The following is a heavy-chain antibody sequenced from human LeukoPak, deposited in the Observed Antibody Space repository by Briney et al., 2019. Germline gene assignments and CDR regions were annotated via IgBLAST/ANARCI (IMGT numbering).Heavy chain of an antibody. CDR1: GFTFDDYA. J-gene: IGHJ6*02. Sequence: GGSLRLSCAASGFTFDDYAMHWVRQAPGKGLEWVSGISWNSGSIGYADSVKGRFTISRDNAKNSLYLQMNSLRAEDTALYYCAKDIGVSTEAYQRGYSYGYPYYYGMDVWGQGTTVTVSS. CDR3: AKDIGVSTEAYQRGYSYGYPYYYGMDV. V-gene: IGHV3-9*01. D-gene: IGHD5-18*01. CDR2: ISWNSGSI.